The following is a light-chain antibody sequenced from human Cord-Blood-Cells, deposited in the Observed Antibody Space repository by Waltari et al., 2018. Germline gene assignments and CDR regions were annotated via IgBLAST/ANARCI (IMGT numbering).Light chain of an antibody. Sequence: DIQMTQSPSAMSASVGDRVTITCRASQGISNYLAWLQQKPGKAPTSRYYAASSLQSGFPSKLRGSGSGTDFPLTISRTQPEDFATYYCQQYNSYPLTFGRGTKVEIK. CDR1: QGISNY. CDR2: AAS. CDR3: QQYNSYPLT. V-gene: IGKV1-16*02. J-gene: IGKJ4*01.